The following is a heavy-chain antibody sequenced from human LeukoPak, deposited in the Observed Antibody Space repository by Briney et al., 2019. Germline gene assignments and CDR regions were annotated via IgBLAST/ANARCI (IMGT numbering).Heavy chain of an antibody. V-gene: IGHV4-4*02. D-gene: IGHD3-10*01. Sequence: SGTLSLTCAVSGGSISSSNWWSWVRQPPGKGLEWIGEIYHSGSTNYNPSLKSRVTISVDTSKNQFSLKLSSVTAADTAVYYCARDPFYGSGSYFDYWGQGTLVTVSS. CDR2: IYHSGST. CDR3: ARDPFYGSGSYFDY. CDR1: GGSISSSNW. J-gene: IGHJ4*02.